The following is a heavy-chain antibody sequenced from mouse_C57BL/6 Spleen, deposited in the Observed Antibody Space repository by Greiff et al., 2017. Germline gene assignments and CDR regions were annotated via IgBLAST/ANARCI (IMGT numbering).Heavy chain of an antibody. J-gene: IGHJ4*01. V-gene: IGHV5-17*01. Sequence: EVQGVESGGGLVKPGGSLKLSCAASGFTFSDYGMHWVRQAPEKGLEWVAYISSGSSTIYYADTVKGRFTISRDNAKNTLFLQMTSLRSEDTAMYYGANIYYNYGGGYAMDYWGQGTSVTVSS. D-gene: IGHD2-4*01. CDR2: ISSGSSTI. CDR1: GFTFSDYG. CDR3: ANIYYNYGGGYAMDY.